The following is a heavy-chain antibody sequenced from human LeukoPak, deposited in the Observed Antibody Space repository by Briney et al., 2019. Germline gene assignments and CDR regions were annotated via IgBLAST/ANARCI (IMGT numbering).Heavy chain of an antibody. CDR3: ARDYRGPGTAVAGPPRAWYFDL. CDR1: GGTFSSYA. CDR2: IIPILGIA. V-gene: IGHV1-69*04. D-gene: IGHD6-19*01. Sequence: SVKVSCKASGGTFSSYAISWVRQAPGQGLEWMGRIIPILGIANYAQKFQGRVTITADKSTSTAYMELSSLRSEDTAVYYCARDYRGPGTAVAGPPRAWYFDLWGRGTLVTVSS. J-gene: IGHJ2*01.